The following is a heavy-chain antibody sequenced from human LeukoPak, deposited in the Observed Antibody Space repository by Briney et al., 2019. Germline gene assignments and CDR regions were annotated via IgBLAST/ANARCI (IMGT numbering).Heavy chain of an antibody. V-gene: IGHV1-8*01. J-gene: IGHJ4*02. CDR3: AGWSSSSGGAVDY. Sequence: ASVKASCKASGYTFTSYDINWVRQATGQGLEWMGWMNPNSGNTGYAQKFQGRVTMTRNTSISTAYMELSSLRSEDTAVYYCAGWSSSSGGAVDYWGQGTLVTVSS. CDR1: GYTFTSYD. CDR2: MNPNSGNT. D-gene: IGHD6-13*01.